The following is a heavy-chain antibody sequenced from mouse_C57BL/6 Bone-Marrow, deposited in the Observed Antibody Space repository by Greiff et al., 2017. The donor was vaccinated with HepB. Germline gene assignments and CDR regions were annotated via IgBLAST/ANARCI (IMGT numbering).Heavy chain of an antibody. CDR3: ARRNYYYGSSPYYYAMDY. Sequence: EVQGVESGGDLVKPGGSLKLSCAASGFTFSSYGMSWVRQTPDKRLEWVATISSGGSYTYYTDSVKGRFSITRDNAKNTLYLQMSSLKSEDTAMYYCARRNYYYGSSPYYYAMDYWGQGTSVTVSS. CDR2: ISSGGSYT. J-gene: IGHJ4*01. D-gene: IGHD1-1*01. V-gene: IGHV5-6*01. CDR1: GFTFSSYG.